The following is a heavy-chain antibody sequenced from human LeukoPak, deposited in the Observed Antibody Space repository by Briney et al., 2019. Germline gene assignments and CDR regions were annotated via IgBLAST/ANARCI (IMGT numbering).Heavy chain of an antibody. V-gene: IGHV3-23*01. D-gene: IGHD1-26*01. Sequence: GGSLRLSCAASGFTFSNYAMSWVRQAPGKGLEWVSAISGSASSTYHADSVKGRFTISRDNAKNSLYLQMNSLRAEDTAVYYCATTGSGSYWGQGTLVTVSS. CDR3: ATTGSGSY. CDR2: ISGSASST. CDR1: GFTFSNYA. J-gene: IGHJ4*02.